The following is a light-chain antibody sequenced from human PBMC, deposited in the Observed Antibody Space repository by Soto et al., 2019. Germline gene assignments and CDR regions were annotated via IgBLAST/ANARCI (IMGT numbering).Light chain of an antibody. Sequence: DIQMTQSPSTLSASVGDRVTITCRASQDISRWLAWYQQKPGKAPKVLMYRTSNLETGVPSRFSGSGSGTDFTLTISSLQPDDFATYHCQQYNTYPWTFGQGTKVEMK. V-gene: IGKV1-5*03. CDR2: RTS. CDR1: QDISRW. CDR3: QQYNTYPWT. J-gene: IGKJ1*01.